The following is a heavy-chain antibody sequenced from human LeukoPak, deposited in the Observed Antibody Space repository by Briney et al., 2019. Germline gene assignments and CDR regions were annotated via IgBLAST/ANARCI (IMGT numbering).Heavy chain of an antibody. Sequence: ASVKVSCKASGYTFTGYYMHWVRQAPGQGLEWMGRINPNSGGTNYAQKFQGRVTMTRDTSISTAYMELGRLRSDDTAVYYCARGARDKRITMVRGVFDYWGQGTLVTVSS. CDR1: GYTFTGYY. J-gene: IGHJ4*02. CDR3: ARGARDKRITMVRGVFDY. V-gene: IGHV1-2*06. CDR2: INPNSGGT. D-gene: IGHD3-10*01.